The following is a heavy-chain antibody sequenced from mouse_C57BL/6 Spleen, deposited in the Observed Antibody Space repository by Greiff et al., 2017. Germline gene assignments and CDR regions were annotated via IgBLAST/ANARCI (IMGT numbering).Heavy chain of an antibody. Sequence: QVQLKQSGAELVRPGASVTLSCKASGYTFTDYEMHWVKQTPVHGLEWIGAIDPETGGTAYNQKFKGKAILTADKSSSTAYMELRSLTSEDSAVYYCTRAYSNYGYAMDYWGQGTSVTVSS. J-gene: IGHJ4*01. CDR2: IDPETGGT. V-gene: IGHV1-15*01. D-gene: IGHD2-5*01. CDR1: GYTFTDYE. CDR3: TRAYSNYGYAMDY.